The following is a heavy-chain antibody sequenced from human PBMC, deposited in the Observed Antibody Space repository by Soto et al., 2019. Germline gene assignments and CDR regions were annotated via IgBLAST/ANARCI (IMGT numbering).Heavy chain of an antibody. CDR2: IYYSENT. J-gene: IGHJ4*02. V-gene: IGHV4-39*01. Sequence: SXXTLSLPCTVSGGSISSSSNHWGSIRQPPGKGLEWIGNIYYSENTYYNPSLKSRVTISVDTSKNQFSLRLTSVTAADTAVYYCATHPPYGPLDHWGQGTLVTVSS. D-gene: IGHD4-17*01. CDR3: ATHPPYGPLDH. CDR1: GGSISSSSNH.